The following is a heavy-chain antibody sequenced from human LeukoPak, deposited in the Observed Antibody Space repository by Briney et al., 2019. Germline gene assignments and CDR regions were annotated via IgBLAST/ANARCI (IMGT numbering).Heavy chain of an antibody. CDR3: ARDSWFGELLFDY. V-gene: IGHV4-34*01. Sequence: SETLSLTCAVYGGSFSGYYWSWIRQPPGKGLEWIGEINHSESTNYNPSLKSRVTISVDTSKNQFSLKLSSVTAADTAVYYCARDSWFGELLFDYWGQGTLVTVSS. CDR2: INHSEST. J-gene: IGHJ4*02. D-gene: IGHD3-10*01. CDR1: GGSFSGYY.